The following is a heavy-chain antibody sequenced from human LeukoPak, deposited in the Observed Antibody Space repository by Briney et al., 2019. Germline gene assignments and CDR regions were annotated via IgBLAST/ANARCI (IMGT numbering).Heavy chain of an antibody. D-gene: IGHD1-7*01. V-gene: IGHV4-34*01. Sequence: SETLSLTCAVYGGSFSGYYWSWIRQPPGKGLEWIGEINHSGSTNYNPSLKSRVTISVDMSKNQFSLKLSSVTAADTAAYYCARNYATSYYYYYMDVWGKGTTVTVSS. CDR1: GGSFSGYY. CDR2: INHSGST. CDR3: ARNYATSYYYYYMDV. J-gene: IGHJ6*03.